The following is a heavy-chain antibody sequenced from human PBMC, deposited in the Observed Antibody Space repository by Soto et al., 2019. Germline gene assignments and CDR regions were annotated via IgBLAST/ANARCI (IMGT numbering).Heavy chain of an antibody. D-gene: IGHD2-15*01. J-gene: IGHJ6*03. Sequence: GGSLRLSCAASGFTFSSYSMNWVRQAPGKGLEWVSSISSSSSYIYYADSVKGRFTISRDNAKNSLYLQMNSLRAEGAAVYYCAGDSYCSGGSCTYYYYYMDVWGKGTTVTVSS. V-gene: IGHV3-21*01. CDR1: GFTFSSYS. CDR3: AGDSYCSGGSCTYYYYYMDV. CDR2: ISSSSSYI.